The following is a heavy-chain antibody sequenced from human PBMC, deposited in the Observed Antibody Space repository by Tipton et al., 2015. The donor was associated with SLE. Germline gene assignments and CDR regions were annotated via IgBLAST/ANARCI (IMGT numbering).Heavy chain of an antibody. J-gene: IGHJ4*02. CDR1: GYTFTSYG. D-gene: IGHD2-21*02. CDR2: ISAYNGNT. V-gene: IGHV1-18*04. Sequence: QLVQSGAEVKKPGASVKVSCKASGYTFTSYGISWVRQAPGQGLEWMGWISAYNGNTNYAQKFQDRVTITRDRSMSTAYMELRSLRSDDTALYYCARDVTGNHYFDYWGQGTLVTVSS. CDR3: ARDVTGNHYFDY.